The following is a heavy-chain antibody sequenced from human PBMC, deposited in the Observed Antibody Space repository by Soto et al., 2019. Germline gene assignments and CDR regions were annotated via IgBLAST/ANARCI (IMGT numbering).Heavy chain of an antibody. CDR2: INPNSGGT. CDR3: ARVSGTYYEFDY. J-gene: IGHJ4*02. CDR1: GYTFTDYY. V-gene: IGHV1-2*04. Sequence: QVQLVQSGAEVKKPGASVRVSCKASGYTFTDYYMHWVRQAPGQVLEWMGWINPNSGGTNYAQNCQDWVTMTRDTSINTAYMELSRLRSDDTAVYYCARVSGTYYEFDYWGQGTLVTVSS. D-gene: IGHD1-26*01.